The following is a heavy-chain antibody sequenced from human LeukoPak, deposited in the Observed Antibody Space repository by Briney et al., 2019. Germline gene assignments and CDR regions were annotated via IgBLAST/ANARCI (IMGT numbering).Heavy chain of an antibody. CDR2: INSDGSST. V-gene: IGHV3-74*01. CDR3: ASSNPGYTRGWSQGAFDV. CDR1: RFTFSGYW. Sequence: GGSLRLSCAASRFTFSGYWMHWVRQAPGKGLVWVSRINSDGSSTSCADSVKGRFTISRDNAKNTLYLQMNSLRAEDTAVYYCASSNPGYTRGWSQGAFDVWGQGTTVTVSS. D-gene: IGHD6-19*01. J-gene: IGHJ3*01.